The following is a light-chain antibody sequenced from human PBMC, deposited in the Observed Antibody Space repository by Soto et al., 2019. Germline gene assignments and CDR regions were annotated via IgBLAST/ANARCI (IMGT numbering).Light chain of an antibody. CDR1: SSDVGGYNY. Sequence: QSALTQPRSVSGSPGQSVAISCTGTSSDVGGYNYVPWYQQHPGRAPKLMIYDVSERPSGVPDRFSGSKSGYTASLTISGLQAEDEADYYCCSFAGNNMVIFGGGTKLTVL. CDR3: CSFAGNNMVI. J-gene: IGLJ2*01. CDR2: DVS. V-gene: IGLV2-11*01.